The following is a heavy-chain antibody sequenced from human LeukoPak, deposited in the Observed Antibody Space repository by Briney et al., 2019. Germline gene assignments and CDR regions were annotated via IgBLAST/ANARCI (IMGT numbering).Heavy chain of an antibody. V-gene: IGHV4-4*07. J-gene: IGHJ5*02. CDR1: GFTFSSYW. D-gene: IGHD3-3*01. Sequence: PGGSLRLSCAASGFTFSSYWMSWIRQPAGKGLEWIGRIYTSGSTNYNPSLKSRVTMSVDTSKNQFSLKLSSVAAADTAVYYCARDRAYYDFWSGYGGGWFDPWGQGTLVTVSS. CDR2: IYTSGST. CDR3: ARDRAYYDFWSGYGGGWFDP.